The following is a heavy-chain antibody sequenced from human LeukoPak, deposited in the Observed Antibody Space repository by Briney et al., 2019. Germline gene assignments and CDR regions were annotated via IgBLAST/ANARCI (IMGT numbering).Heavy chain of an antibody. CDR3: ARATILPQLDY. CDR1: GGSISSYY. J-gene: IGHJ4*02. V-gene: IGHV4-59*08. D-gene: IGHD3-9*01. Sequence: SETLSLTCTVSGGSISSYYWSWIRQPPGNGLEWIGYIYYSGSTNYNPSLKSRVTISVDTSKNQFSLKLSSVTAADTAVYYCARATILPQLDYWGQGTLVTVSS. CDR2: IYYSGST.